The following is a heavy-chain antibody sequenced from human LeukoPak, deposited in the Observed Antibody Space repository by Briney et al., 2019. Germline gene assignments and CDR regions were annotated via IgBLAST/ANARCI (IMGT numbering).Heavy chain of an antibody. CDR1: GYSISSGYY. D-gene: IGHD3-22*01. J-gene: IGHJ3*02. CDR3: ARWTRITMIVVVTHDAFDI. V-gene: IGHV4-38-2*02. CDR2: IYHSGST. Sequence: SETLSLTCTVSGYSISSGYYWGWIRQPPGKGLEWIGSIYHSGSTYYNPSLKSRVTISVDTSKNQFSLKLSSVTAADTAVYYCARWTRITMIVVVTHDAFDIWGQGTMVTVSS.